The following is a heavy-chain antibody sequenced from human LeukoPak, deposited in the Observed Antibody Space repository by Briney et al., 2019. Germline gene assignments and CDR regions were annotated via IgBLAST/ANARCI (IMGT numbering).Heavy chain of an antibody. V-gene: IGHV5-51*01. CDR1: GYSFTTFW. CDR3: AITGVTYGMDV. CDR2: IHPGGSDT. D-gene: IGHD4-11*01. Sequence: GESLKISCKGSGYSFTTFWIGWVRQMPGKGLEWMGIIHPGGSDTRYSPSFQGQVTISADKSISTAYLQWSSLKASDTAMYYCAITGVTYGMDVWGKGTTVTVSS. J-gene: IGHJ6*04.